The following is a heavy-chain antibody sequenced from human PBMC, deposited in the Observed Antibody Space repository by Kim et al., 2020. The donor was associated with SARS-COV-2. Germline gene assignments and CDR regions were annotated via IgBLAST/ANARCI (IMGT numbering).Heavy chain of an antibody. V-gene: IGHV3-23*01. Sequence: GGSLRLSCAASGFTFSSYAMSWVRQAPGKGLEWVSAISGSGGSTYYADSVKGRFTISRDNSKNTLYLQMNSLRAEDTAVYYCAKGFEWERTPGSAFDIWGQGTMVTVSS. CDR2: ISGSGGST. J-gene: IGHJ3*02. D-gene: IGHD1-26*01. CDR3: AKGFEWERTPGSAFDI. CDR1: GFTFSSYA.